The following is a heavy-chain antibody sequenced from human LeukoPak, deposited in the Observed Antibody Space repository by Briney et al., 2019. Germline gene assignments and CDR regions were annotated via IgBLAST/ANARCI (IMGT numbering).Heavy chain of an antibody. CDR3: ARMHVATSLDAFDI. V-gene: IGHV2-70*11. J-gene: IGHJ3*02. CDR2: IDWDDDK. D-gene: IGHD5-12*01. CDR1: GFSLSTSGMC. Sequence: SGPTLVNPTQTLTLTCTFSGFSLSTSGMCVSWIRQPPGKALEWLARIDWDDDKYYSTSLKTRLTISKDTSKNQVVLTTTNMDPVDTATYYCARMHVATSLDAFDIWGQGTMVTVSS.